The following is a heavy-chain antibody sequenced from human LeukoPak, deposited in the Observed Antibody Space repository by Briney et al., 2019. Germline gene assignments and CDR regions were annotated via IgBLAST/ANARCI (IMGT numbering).Heavy chain of an antibody. CDR2: IFTSGST. V-gene: IGHV4-61*02. Sequence: TLALTSTVCVGSIRGGSEEWGWSRQPAGKGLEWIGRIFTSGSTNYHPSLKSRVTISIDPSKNQFSLKLSSVTAADTAVYYCARAKVIQLSPRAAYYYDSSGYYSYYYMDVWGKGTTVTVSS. D-gene: IGHD3-22*01. CDR1: VGSIRGGSEE. CDR3: ARAKVIQLSPRAAYYYDSSGYYSYYYMDV. J-gene: IGHJ6*03.